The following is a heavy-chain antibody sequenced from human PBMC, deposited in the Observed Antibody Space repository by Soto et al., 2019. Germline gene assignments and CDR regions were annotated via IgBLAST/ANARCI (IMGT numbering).Heavy chain of an antibody. CDR3: ARLLRLSGTIPVTGFGWFDP. J-gene: IGHJ5*02. Sequence: GGSLRLSCAASGFTFSSYAMHWVRQAPGKGLEWVAVIWYDGTNKYYADSVKGRFTISRDNSKNTLYVQMNSLRADDTAVYFCARLLRLSGTIPVTGFGWFDPRGQGTLVTVSS. V-gene: IGHV3-33*01. CDR1: GFTFSSYA. CDR2: IWYDGTNK. D-gene: IGHD6-19*01.